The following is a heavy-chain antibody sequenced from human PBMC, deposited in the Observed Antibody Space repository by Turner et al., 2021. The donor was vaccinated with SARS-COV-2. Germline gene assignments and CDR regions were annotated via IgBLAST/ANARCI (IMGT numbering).Heavy chain of an antibody. CDR3: ARDHRPVVVPAAKRAGSYYYGMDV. CDR2: IISSSSYI. CDR1: GFTFSSYS. Sequence: EVQLVESGGGLVKPGGSLRLSCAASGFTFSSYSMNWVRQATGKGLGGVSSIISSSSYIYYADSVKGRFTISRDNAKNSLYLQMNSLRAEDTAVYYCARDHRPVVVPAAKRAGSYYYGMDVWGQGTTVTVSS. V-gene: IGHV3-21*01. J-gene: IGHJ6*02. D-gene: IGHD2-2*01.